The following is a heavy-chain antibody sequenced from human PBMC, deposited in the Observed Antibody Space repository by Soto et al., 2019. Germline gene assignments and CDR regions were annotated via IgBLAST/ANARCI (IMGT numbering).Heavy chain of an antibody. CDR2: INHSGST. CDR3: ARASYDFWSGYYMRGRREFDY. CDR1: GGSFSGYY. Sequence: PSETLSLTCAVYGGSFSGYYWGWIRQPPGKGLEWIGEINHSGSTNYNPSLKSRVTISVDTSKNQFSLKLSSVTAADTAVYYCARASYDFWSGYYMRGRREFDYWGQGTLVTVSS. D-gene: IGHD3-3*01. V-gene: IGHV4-34*01. J-gene: IGHJ4*02.